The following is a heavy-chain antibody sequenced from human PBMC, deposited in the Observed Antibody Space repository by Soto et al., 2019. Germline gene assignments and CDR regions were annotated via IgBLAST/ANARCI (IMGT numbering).Heavy chain of an antibody. CDR1: GFTFSSYS. Sequence: LRLSCAASGFTFSSYSMNWVRQAPGKGLEWVSSISSSSSYIYYADSVKGRFTISRDNAKNSLYLQMNSLRAEDTAVYYCASEYCSSTSCNEGAFDIWGQGTMVTVSS. CDR2: ISSSSSYI. CDR3: ASEYCSSTSCNEGAFDI. V-gene: IGHV3-21*01. D-gene: IGHD2-2*01. J-gene: IGHJ3*02.